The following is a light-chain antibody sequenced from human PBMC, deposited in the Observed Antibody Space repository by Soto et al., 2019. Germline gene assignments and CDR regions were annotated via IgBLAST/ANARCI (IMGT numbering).Light chain of an antibody. J-gene: IGKJ5*01. V-gene: IGKV1-5*01. CDR3: QRFHSYPIS. CDR1: QIIGTC. CDR2: DAS. Sequence: DIQLTQSPATLSASVGDRVTLTCGASQIIGTCLAWYQQKPGKAPKPLILDASTLERGVQSGFSGSGSGTEFTLTIGGLQPDDFATYSCQRFHSYPISFGQGTGWIL.